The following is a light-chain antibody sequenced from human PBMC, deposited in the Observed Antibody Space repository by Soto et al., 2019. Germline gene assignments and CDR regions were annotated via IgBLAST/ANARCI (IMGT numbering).Light chain of an antibody. Sequence: EIVLTQSPGTLSLSPGERATLSCRASQSISSNYLAWYQQKPGQAPRLLIYGASSRATGIPDRFSGSGSGTDCTLTLSRLEPEDFAVYYCQRYGSSPRYTFGQGTKLEIK. CDR3: QRYGSSPRYT. CDR2: GAS. V-gene: IGKV3-20*01. CDR1: QSISSNY. J-gene: IGKJ2*01.